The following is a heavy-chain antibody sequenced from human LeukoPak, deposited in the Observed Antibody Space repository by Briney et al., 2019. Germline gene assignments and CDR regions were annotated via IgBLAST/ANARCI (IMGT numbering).Heavy chain of an antibody. Sequence: PSETLSLTCTVSGGSISSRSYSWGWIRQPPGKGLEWIGSMFFSGSTYYNPSLKSRVTISIDTSKNHFSLKLSSVTAADTAVYYCARAVRGDSYGYPFSFLQEHFDYWGQGTLVTVSS. J-gene: IGHJ4*02. D-gene: IGHD5-18*01. CDR1: GGSISSRSYS. CDR2: MFFSGST. V-gene: IGHV4-39*07. CDR3: ARAVRGDSYGYPFSFLQEHFDY.